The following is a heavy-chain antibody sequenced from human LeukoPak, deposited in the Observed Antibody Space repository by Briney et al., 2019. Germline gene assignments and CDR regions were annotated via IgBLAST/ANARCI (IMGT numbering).Heavy chain of an antibody. D-gene: IGHD3-22*01. CDR1: GYTFTSYG. J-gene: IGHJ3*02. V-gene: IGHV1-18*01. CDR3: ARDSSVYAFDI. Sequence: GASVKVSCKASGYTFTSYGISWVRQAPGQGLEWMGWISAYNGNTNYAQKFQGRVTMTRDTSISTAYMELSRLRSDDTAVYYCARDSSVYAFDIWGQGTMVTVSS. CDR2: ISAYNGNT.